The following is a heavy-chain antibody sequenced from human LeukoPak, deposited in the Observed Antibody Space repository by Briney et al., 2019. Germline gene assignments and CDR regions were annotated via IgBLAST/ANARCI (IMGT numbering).Heavy chain of an antibody. CDR3: ARMVRGPESYYFDY. CDR1: GFTFSSYW. Sequence: GGSLRLSCAASGFTFSSYWMSWVRQAPGKGLEWVSSISCSSSYIYYADSVKGRFTISRDNAKNSLYLQMNSLRAEDTAVYYCARMVRGPESYYFDYWGQGTLVTVSS. J-gene: IGHJ4*02. CDR2: ISCSSSYI. D-gene: IGHD3-10*01. V-gene: IGHV3-21*01.